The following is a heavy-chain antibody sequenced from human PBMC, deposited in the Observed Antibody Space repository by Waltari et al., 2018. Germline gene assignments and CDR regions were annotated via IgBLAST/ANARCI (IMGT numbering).Heavy chain of an antibody. Sequence: QLQLQESGPGLVKPSETVSLTCTVSGGSISSVAYCWGWVRQPPGKGLEFIASIFYSGATYYNPSLESRVTISVDTSKNQFSLELTSVTDADTAVYYCARQDYYYVKGYFDLWGRGTLVTVSS. D-gene: IGHD3-22*01. CDR3: ARQDYYYVKGYFDL. CDR2: IFYSGAT. J-gene: IGHJ2*01. CDR1: GGSISSVAYC. V-gene: IGHV4-39*01.